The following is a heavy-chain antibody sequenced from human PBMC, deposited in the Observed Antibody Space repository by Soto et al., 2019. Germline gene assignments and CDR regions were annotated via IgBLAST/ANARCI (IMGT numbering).Heavy chain of an antibody. CDR3: ARASPSGTRSDY. CDR1: GGSISTSNW. D-gene: IGHD1-1*01. J-gene: IGHJ4*02. CDR2: VYHSGST. Sequence: QVQLQESGPGLVKPSGTLSLTCAVSGGSISTSNWWSWVRQPPGKGLEWIGEVYHSGSTNYNPSFHSRRAMSVHSSKLHFPRKLNSVTAAETALCSGARASPSGTRSDYWGQGSLVTVSS. V-gene: IGHV4-4*02.